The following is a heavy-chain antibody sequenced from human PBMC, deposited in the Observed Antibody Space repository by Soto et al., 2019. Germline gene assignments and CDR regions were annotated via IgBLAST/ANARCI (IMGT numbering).Heavy chain of an antibody. V-gene: IGHV5-51*01. CDR3: ARDIWSGGYKWFDS. CDR1: GYSFTSYW. CDR2: IYPGDSDT. J-gene: IGHJ5*01. D-gene: IGHD3-3*01. Sequence: PGESLKISCEASGYSFTSYWIGWVRQMPGKGLEWMGIIYPGDSDTRYSPSFQGQVAMSVDKSISTAYLQWNSLKASDTAVYYCARDIWSGGYKWFDSWGPGTLVTVSS.